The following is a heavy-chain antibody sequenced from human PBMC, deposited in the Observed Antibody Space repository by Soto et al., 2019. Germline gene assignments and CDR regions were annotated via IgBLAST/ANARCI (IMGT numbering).Heavy chain of an antibody. CDR1: GFTFSSYS. Sequence: GGSLRLSCAASGFTFSSYSMNWVRQAPGKGLEWVSSISSSSSYIYYADSVKGRFTISRDNAKNSLYLQMNSLRAEDTAVYYCARDEQLGDIVVVPAAPNPYYYGMDVWGQGTTVTVSS. CDR2: ISSSSSYI. V-gene: IGHV3-21*01. D-gene: IGHD2-2*01. CDR3: ARDEQLGDIVVVPAAPNPYYYGMDV. J-gene: IGHJ6*02.